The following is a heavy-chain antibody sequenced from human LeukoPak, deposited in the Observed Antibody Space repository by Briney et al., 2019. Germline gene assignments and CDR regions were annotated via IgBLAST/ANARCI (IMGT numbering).Heavy chain of an antibody. CDR1: GGTFSSHA. Sequence: SVKVSCKASGGTFSSHAISWVRQAPGQGLEWMGGIIPIFGTANYAQKFQGRVTITTDESTSTAYMELSSLRSEDTAVYYCARDLGSSNWNYRGLGYCMDVWGKGTTVTVSS. J-gene: IGHJ6*03. CDR3: ARDLGSSNWNYRGLGYCMDV. V-gene: IGHV1-69*05. CDR2: IIPIFGTA. D-gene: IGHD1-7*01.